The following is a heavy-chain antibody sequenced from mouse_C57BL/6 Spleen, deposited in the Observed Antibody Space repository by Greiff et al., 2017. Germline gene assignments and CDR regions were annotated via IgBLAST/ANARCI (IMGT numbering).Heavy chain of an antibody. Sequence: VQLQQSGAELVKPGASVKISCKASGYAFSSYWMNWVKQRPGKGLEWIGQIYPGDGDTNYNGKFKGKATLTADKSSSTAYMQLSSLTSEDSAVYFCARKGNDGCPYYAMDYWGQGTSGTVSS. V-gene: IGHV1-80*01. CDR3: ARKGNDGCPYYAMDY. CDR1: GYAFSSYW. J-gene: IGHJ4*01. D-gene: IGHD2-3*01. CDR2: IYPGDGDT.